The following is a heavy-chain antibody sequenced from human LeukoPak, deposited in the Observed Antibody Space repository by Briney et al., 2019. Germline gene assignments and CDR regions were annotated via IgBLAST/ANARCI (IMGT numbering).Heavy chain of an antibody. D-gene: IGHD3-16*01. CDR1: GFTFSSYA. Sequence: GGSLRLSCAASGFTFSSYAMSWVRQAPGKGLEWVSAISGSGGSTYYADSVKGRFTISRDNSKNTLYLQMNSLRAEDTAVYYWAKVRRLRLGELPVDYWGQGTLVTVSS. CDR2: ISGSGGST. CDR3: AKVRRLRLGELPVDY. J-gene: IGHJ4*02. V-gene: IGHV3-23*01.